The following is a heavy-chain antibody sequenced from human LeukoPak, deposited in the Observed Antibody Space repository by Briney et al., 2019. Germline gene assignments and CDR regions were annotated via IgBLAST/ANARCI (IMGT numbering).Heavy chain of an antibody. CDR2: IYYSGST. J-gene: IGHJ6*03. CDR1: GGSISSGSYY. D-gene: IGHD2-2*01. Sequence: SQTLSLTCTVSGGSISSGSYYWSWIRQPPGKGLEWIGYIYYSGSTNYNPSLKSRVTISVDTSKNQFSLKLSSVTAADTAVYYCARAIVVPAATLGYYYYYYMDVWGKGTTVTISS. CDR3: ARAIVVPAATLGYYYYYYMDV. V-gene: IGHV4-61*01.